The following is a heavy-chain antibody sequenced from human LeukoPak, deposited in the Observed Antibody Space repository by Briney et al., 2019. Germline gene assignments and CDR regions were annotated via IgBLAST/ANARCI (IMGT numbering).Heavy chain of an antibody. J-gene: IGHJ5*02. CDR1: GFTFSSYW. D-gene: IGHD4-17*01. Sequence: GGSLRLSCAASGFTFSSYWMSWVRQAPGKGLEWVASIKQDGSEKYYVDSVKGRFTISRDNTENSLYLQMNSLRAEDTALYYCARAPGEGWFDPWGQGTLVTVSS. V-gene: IGHV3-7*01. CDR2: IKQDGSEK. CDR3: ARAPGEGWFDP.